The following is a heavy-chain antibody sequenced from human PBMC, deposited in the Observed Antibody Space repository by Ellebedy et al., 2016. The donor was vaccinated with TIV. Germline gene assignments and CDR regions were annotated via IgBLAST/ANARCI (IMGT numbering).Heavy chain of an antibody. CDR3: ARVGYSCGTGYYYYMDV. J-gene: IGHJ6*03. D-gene: IGHD5-18*01. CDR2: IIPIFGTA. Sequence: ASVKVSXXASGGTFSSYAISWVRQAPGQGLEWMGGIIPIFGTANYAQKFQGRVTITADESTSTAYMELSSLRSEDTAVYYCARVGYSCGTGYYYYMDVWGKGTTVTVSS. CDR1: GGTFSSYA. V-gene: IGHV1-69*13.